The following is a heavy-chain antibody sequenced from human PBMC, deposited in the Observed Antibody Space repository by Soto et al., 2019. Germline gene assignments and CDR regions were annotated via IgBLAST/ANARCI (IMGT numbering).Heavy chain of an antibody. D-gene: IGHD1-26*01. J-gene: IGHJ6*02. V-gene: IGHV4-34*01. CDR1: GGSFSGYY. Sequence: SLTCAGYGGSFSGYYWSWIRQPPGKGLEWIGEINHSGSTNYNPSLKSRVTISVDTSKNQFSLKLSSVTAVDTAVYYCARARATRGYYYYYYGMDVWGQGTTVTVSS. CDR2: INHSGST. CDR3: ARARATRGYYYYYYGMDV.